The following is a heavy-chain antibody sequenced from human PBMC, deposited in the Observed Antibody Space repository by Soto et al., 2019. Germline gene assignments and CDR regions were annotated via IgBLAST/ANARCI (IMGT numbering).Heavy chain of an antibody. CDR3: ARHHRTVAGNFYFDY. V-gene: IGHV1-2*04. CDR1: GYTFTGYY. Sequence: ASVKVSCKASGYTFTGYYMHWVRQAPGQGLEWMGWINPNSGGTNYAQKFQGWVTMTRDTSISTAYMELSRLRSDDTAVYYCARHHRTVAGNFYFDYWGQGTLVTVSS. J-gene: IGHJ4*02. CDR2: INPNSGGT. D-gene: IGHD6-19*01.